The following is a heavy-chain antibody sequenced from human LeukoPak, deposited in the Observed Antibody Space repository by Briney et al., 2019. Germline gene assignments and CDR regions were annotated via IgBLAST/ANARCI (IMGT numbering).Heavy chain of an antibody. CDR1: GFTFTRYT. Sequence: GGSLRLSCAASGFTFTRYTMHWVRQAPGKGLEWVAVVLYDGSNKYYADSVKGRFTLSRDNSKNTLSLQMNPLRADGTAVYYCVRDNYGGILDFWGQGTLVTVSS. CDR2: VLYDGSNK. CDR3: VRDNYGGILDF. V-gene: IGHV3-30*04. J-gene: IGHJ4*02. D-gene: IGHD2-21*01.